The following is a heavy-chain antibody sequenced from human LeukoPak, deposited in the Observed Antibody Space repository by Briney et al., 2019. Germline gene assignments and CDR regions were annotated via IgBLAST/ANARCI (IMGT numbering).Heavy chain of an antibody. J-gene: IGHJ5*02. D-gene: IGHD2-15*01. V-gene: IGHV1-69*05. CDR3: ARDSSFYCSGGSCYPYNWFDP. Sequence: SVKVSCKASGGTFSSYAISWVRQAPGQGLEWMGGIIPIFGTANYAQKFQGRVTITTDESTSTAYMELSSLRSEDTAVYYCARDSSFYCSGGSCYPYNWFDPWGQGTLVTVSS. CDR1: GGTFSSYA. CDR2: IIPIFGTA.